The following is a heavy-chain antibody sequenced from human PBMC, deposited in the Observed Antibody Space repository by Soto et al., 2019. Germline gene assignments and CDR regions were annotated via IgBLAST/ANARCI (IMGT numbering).Heavy chain of an antibody. D-gene: IGHD2-21*01. CDR3: AIIVVTISVYQYYYGMDV. J-gene: IGHJ6*02. V-gene: IGHV1-69*02. CDR2: IIPFLNIS. Sequence: QVQLVQSGAEVKKPGSSVKVSCKASGGTFSNYVLCWVRQAPGQGLEWMGRIIPFLNISSFAQKFQGRVTLPADESTSTAYLELNRLRSDDSAVYYCAIIVVTISVYQYYYGMDVWGQGSAVSVSS. CDR1: GGTFSNYV.